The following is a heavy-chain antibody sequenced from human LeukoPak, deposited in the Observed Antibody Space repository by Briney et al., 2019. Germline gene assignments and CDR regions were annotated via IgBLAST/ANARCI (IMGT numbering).Heavy chain of an antibody. Sequence: GGSLRLSCAASGFSFDDYDMAWLRQAPGKELEWVSDIDWKGRPTSYADSVKGRFTISRDNAKKSLYLQMDSLRAEDTALYYCARDGGIVVVVAARDYYMDVWGKGTTVTVSS. CDR3: ARDGGIVVVVAARDYYMDV. CDR2: IDWKGRPT. CDR1: GFSFDDYD. D-gene: IGHD2-15*01. J-gene: IGHJ6*03. V-gene: IGHV3-20*04.